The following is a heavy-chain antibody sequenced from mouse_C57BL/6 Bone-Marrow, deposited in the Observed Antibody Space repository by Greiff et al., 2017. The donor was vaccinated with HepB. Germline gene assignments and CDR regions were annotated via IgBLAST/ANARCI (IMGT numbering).Heavy chain of an antibody. V-gene: IGHV1-53*01. J-gene: IGHJ1*03. CDR1: GYTFTSYW. Sequence: VQLQQPGTELVKPGASVKLSCKASGYTFTSYWMHWVKQRPGQGLEWIGNINPSNGGTNYNEKFKSKATLTVDKSSSTAYMQLSSLTSEDSAVYDCARSGGGYDGHWYFDVWGTGTTVTVSS. CDR3: ARSGGGYDGHWYFDV. CDR2: INPSNGGT. D-gene: IGHD2-14*01.